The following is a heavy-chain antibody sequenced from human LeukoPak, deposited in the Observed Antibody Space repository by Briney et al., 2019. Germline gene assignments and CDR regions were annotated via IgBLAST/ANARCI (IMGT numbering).Heavy chain of an antibody. V-gene: IGHV3-11*04. CDR2: IGKTGSPI. D-gene: IGHD1-1*01. CDR1: GFSFRDSY. Sequence: GGSLRLSCAASGFSFRDSYMTWVRQAPRKGGDWVSYIGKTGSPIYYADSVKGRFTISRDNAKNSLYLHMNSLRAEDTAVYYCARMGWATGDWGHYYMDVWGKGTTVTVSS. J-gene: IGHJ6*03. CDR3: ARMGWATGDWGHYYMDV.